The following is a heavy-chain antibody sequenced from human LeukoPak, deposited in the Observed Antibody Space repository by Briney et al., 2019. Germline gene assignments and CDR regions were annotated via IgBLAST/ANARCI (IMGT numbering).Heavy chain of an antibody. CDR3: ARQGGMGYCSSTSCLKSYNWFDP. D-gene: IGHD2-2*01. CDR2: IYPGDSDT. J-gene: IGHJ5*02. CDR1: GYSFTSYW. V-gene: IGHV5-51*01. Sequence: GESLKISCKASGYSFTSYWIGWVRQMPGKGLEWMGIIYPGDSDTRYSPSFQGQVTISADKSISTAYLQWSSLKASDTAMYYCARQGGMGYCSSTSCLKSYNWFDPWGQGTLVTVSS.